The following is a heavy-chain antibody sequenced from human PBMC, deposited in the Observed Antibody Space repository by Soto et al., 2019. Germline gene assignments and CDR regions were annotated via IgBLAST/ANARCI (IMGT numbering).Heavy chain of an antibody. CDR2: ISGSGGST. V-gene: IGHV3-23*01. CDR3: AKIYFYYSSGFNLGGYYYYYGMDV. J-gene: IGHJ6*02. Sequence: GGSLRLSCAASGFTFSSYAMSWVRQAPGKGLEWVSAISGSGGSTYYADSVKGRFTISRDNSKNTLYLQMNSLRAEDTAVYYCAKIYFYYSSGFNLGGYYYYYGMDVWGQGTTVTGSS. CDR1: GFTFSSYA. D-gene: IGHD3-22*01.